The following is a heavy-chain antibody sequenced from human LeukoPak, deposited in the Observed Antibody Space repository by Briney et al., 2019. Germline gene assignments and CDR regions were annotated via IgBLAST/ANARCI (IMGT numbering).Heavy chain of an antibody. CDR2: IYHSGST. Sequence: SGTLSLTCAFSGGSISSSNWWSWVRQPPGKGLEWIGEIYHSGSTNYNPSLKSRVTISVDKSKNQFSLKVSSVPAADTAVYYCARFLAVAGYYYYMDVWGKGTTVTVSS. CDR3: ARFLAVAGYYYYMDV. J-gene: IGHJ6*03. D-gene: IGHD6-19*01. V-gene: IGHV4-4*02. CDR1: GGSISSSNW.